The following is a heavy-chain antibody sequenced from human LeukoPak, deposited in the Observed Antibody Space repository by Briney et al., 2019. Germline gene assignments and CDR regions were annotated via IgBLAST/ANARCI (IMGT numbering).Heavy chain of an antibody. CDR1: GFTFDDYG. CDR3: AREWFGELHSFDY. CDR2: INWNGGST. D-gene: IGHD3-10*01. Sequence: GGSLRLSCAASGFTFDDYGMSWVRQAPGKGLGWVSYINWNGGSTGYVDSVKGRFTISRDNAKNSLYLQMNSLRAEDTAFYYCAREWFGELHSFDYWGQGTLVTVSS. V-gene: IGHV3-20*04. J-gene: IGHJ4*02.